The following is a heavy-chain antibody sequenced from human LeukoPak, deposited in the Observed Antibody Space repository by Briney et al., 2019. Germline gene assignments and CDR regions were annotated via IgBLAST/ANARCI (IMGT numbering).Heavy chain of an antibody. V-gene: IGHV3-48*03. J-gene: IGHJ4*02. CDR3: ARVLSGTYLDY. D-gene: IGHD1-26*01. CDR2: ISSTGSTT. Sequence: GGSLRLSCAASGFTFSSYEMNWVRQAPGKGQEWDSYISSTGSTTYYADSVKGRFTISRDNAKNSLYLQMNSLRAEDTAVYYCARVLSGTYLDYWGQGTLVTVSS. CDR1: GFTFSSYE.